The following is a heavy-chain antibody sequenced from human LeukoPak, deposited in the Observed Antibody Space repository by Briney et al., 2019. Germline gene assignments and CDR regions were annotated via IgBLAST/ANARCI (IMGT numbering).Heavy chain of an antibody. CDR3: TTDGVRLLWFGEYHDAFDI. Sequence: GGSLRLSCAASGFTFSSYWMHWVRQAPGKGLVWVSHINSDGSSTSYADSVKGRFTISKDNAKNTLYLQMNSLRAEDTAVYYCTTDGVRLLWFGEYHDAFDIWGQGTMVTVSS. V-gene: IGHV3-74*01. CDR2: INSDGSST. D-gene: IGHD3-10*01. J-gene: IGHJ3*02. CDR1: GFTFSSYW.